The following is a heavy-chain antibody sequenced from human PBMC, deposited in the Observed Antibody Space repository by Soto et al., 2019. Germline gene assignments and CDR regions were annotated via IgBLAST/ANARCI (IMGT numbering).Heavy chain of an antibody. J-gene: IGHJ6*02. CDR3: ARDYDTSRGDWAYYGIDV. V-gene: IGHV3-66*01. Sequence: EVQLVESGGGLVQPGGSLRISCAASGLTVSTNYMSWVRQAPGKGLEWVSIIYYGGTTYYADSVKGRFTISRDHSKNTLYLQMHSLRAEDTAVYYCARDYDTSRGDWAYYGIDVWGQGTTVTVSS. CDR2: IYYGGTT. CDR1: GLTVSTNY. D-gene: IGHD3-9*01.